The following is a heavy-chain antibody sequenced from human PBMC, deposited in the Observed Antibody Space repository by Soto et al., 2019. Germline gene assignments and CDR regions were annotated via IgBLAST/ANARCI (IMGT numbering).Heavy chain of an antibody. D-gene: IGHD2-15*01. CDR2: INAGNDNI. CDR3: AIFGGSVSG. CDR1: GYTFTRYT. Sequence: ASVKVSCKASGYTFTRYTMYWVRQAPGQRLECMGWINAGNDNIKYSQNCQGRVTITSDTSATTAYMELSSLTSEDTAIYYCAIFGGSVSGWGQGTLVTVSS. V-gene: IGHV1-3*01. J-gene: IGHJ4*02.